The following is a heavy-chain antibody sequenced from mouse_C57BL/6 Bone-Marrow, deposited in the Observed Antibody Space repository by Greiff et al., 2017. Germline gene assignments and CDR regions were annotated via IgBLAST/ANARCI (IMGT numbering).Heavy chain of an antibody. Sequence: EVQLQQSGPELVKPGASVKISCKASGYTFTDYYMNWVKQSHGKSLEWIGDINPNNGGTSYNQKFKGKATLTVDKSYSTAYMELRSLTSEDSAVYYCAPYGYFDVWGTGTTVTVSS. CDR2: INPNNGGT. CDR3: APYGYFDV. V-gene: IGHV1-26*01. CDR1: GYTFTDYY. J-gene: IGHJ1*03.